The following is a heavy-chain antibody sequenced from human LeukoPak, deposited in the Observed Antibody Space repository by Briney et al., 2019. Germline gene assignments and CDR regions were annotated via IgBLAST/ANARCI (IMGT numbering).Heavy chain of an antibody. Sequence: GGSLRLSCAASGFTFSSYGMHWVRQAPGKGLEWVAVIWCDGSNKYYADSVKGRFTISRDNSKNTLYLQMNSLRAEDTAVYYCARFFEPASSGPWFDPWGQGTLVTVSS. J-gene: IGHJ5*02. CDR1: GFTFSSYG. D-gene: IGHD6-25*01. V-gene: IGHV3-33*01. CDR3: ARFFEPASSGPWFDP. CDR2: IWCDGSNK.